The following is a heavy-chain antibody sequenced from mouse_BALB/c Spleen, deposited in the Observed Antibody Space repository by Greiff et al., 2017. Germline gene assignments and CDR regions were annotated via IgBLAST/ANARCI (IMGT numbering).Heavy chain of an antibody. V-gene: IGHV3-2*02. D-gene: IGHD1-1*01. CDR3: ARSYYGYWYFDV. CDR1: GYSITSDYA. Sequence: EVKLVESGPGLVKPSQSLSLTCTVTGYSITSDYAWNWIRQFPGNKLEWMGYISYSGSTSYNPSLKSRISITRDTSKNQFFLQLNSVTTEDTATYYCARSYYGYWYFDVWGAGTTVTVSS. CDR2: ISYSGST. J-gene: IGHJ1*01.